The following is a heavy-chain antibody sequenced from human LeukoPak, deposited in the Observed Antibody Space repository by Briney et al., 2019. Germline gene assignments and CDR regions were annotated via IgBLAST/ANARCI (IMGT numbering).Heavy chain of an antibody. D-gene: IGHD1-14*01. V-gene: IGHV3-7*04. CDR3: ARGYNSALDY. CDR1: GFTVSSNY. Sequence: GGSLRLSCAASGFTVSSNYMSWVRQAPGKGLEWVANIIQDGGENNCVDSVKGRFTISRDNAKNSLYLQMNSLRVEDTAVYYCARGYNSALDYWGRGTLVTVSS. J-gene: IGHJ4*02. CDR2: IIQDGGEN.